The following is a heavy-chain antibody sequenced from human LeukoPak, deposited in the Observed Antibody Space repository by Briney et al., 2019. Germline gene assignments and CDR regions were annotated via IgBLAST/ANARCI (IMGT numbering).Heavy chain of an antibody. J-gene: IGHJ3*02. V-gene: IGHV1-69*06. D-gene: IGHD2-15*01. CDR1: GGTFSSYA. CDR2: IIPIFGTA. CDR3: VRSGYCYGGTCHSGAFDI. Sequence: SVKVSCKASGGTFSSYAISWVRQAPGQGLEWMGGIIPIFGTANYAQKFQGRVTITADKSTSTAYMELSSLRSEDTAVYYCVRSGYCYGGTCHSGAFDIWGQGTVVTVSS.